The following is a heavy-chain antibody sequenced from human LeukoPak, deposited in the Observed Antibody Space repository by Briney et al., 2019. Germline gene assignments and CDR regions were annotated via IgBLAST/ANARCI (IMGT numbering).Heavy chain of an antibody. CDR3: ARGGGQHHFDY. CDR1: GFILNTYA. CDR2: ISATGYAA. J-gene: IGHJ4*02. V-gene: IGHV3-23*01. Sequence: GGSLKLSCAASGFILNTYAMSWVRQAPGKGLEWVSAISATGYAAYYADSVKGRFTISTDKSKSTVYLQMNSLRGEDTAVYYCARGGGQHHFDYWGQGTLVTVSS. D-gene: IGHD2-15*01.